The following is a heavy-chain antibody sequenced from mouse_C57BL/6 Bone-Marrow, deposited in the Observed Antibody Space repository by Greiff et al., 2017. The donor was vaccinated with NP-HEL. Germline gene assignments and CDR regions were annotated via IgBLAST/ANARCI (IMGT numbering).Heavy chain of an antibody. CDR3: ARDDGYYDWYFDV. CDR2: IDPSDSYT. J-gene: IGHJ1*03. V-gene: IGHV1-59*01. Sequence: QVQLQQPGAELVRPGTSVKLSCKASGYTFTSYWMHWVKQRPGQGLEWIGVIDPSDSYTNYNQKFKGKATLTVDTSSSTAYMQLSSLTSEDSAVYYCARDDGYYDWYFDVWGTGTTVTVSS. CDR1: GYTFTSYW. D-gene: IGHD2-3*01.